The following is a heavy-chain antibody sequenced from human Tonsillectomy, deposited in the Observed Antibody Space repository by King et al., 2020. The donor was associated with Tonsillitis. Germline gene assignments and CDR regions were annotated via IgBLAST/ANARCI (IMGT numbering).Heavy chain of an antibody. V-gene: IGHV4-59*01. CDR2: IYYSGST. J-gene: IGHJ3*02. Sequence: VQLQESGPGLVKPSETLSLTCTVSGGSISSYYWSWIRQPPGKGLEWIGYIYYSGSTNYNPSLKSRVTISVDTSKNQFSLKLSSVTAADTAVYYCAKSYSSGWSVGGDAFDIWGQGTMVTVSS. D-gene: IGHD6-19*01. CDR1: GGSISSYY. CDR3: AKSYSSGWSVGGDAFDI.